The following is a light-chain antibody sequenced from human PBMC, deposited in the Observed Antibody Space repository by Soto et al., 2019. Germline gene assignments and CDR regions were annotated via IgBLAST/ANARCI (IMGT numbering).Light chain of an antibody. CDR2: GAS. J-gene: IGKJ4*01. V-gene: IGKV3D-15*01. CDR1: QSISTN. Sequence: EIVMTQSPATLSVSPGETVTLSCRASQSISTNLAWYQQKPGQAPRLLIYGASTRATGIPARFSGSGSRTEFTITITRAQSEDFAVYYCQEYSRWSPITFGGGARVEIK. CDR3: QEYSRWSPIT.